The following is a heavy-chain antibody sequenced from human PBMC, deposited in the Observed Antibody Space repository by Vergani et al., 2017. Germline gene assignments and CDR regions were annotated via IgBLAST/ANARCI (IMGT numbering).Heavy chain of an antibody. V-gene: IGHV4-31*03. CDR2: IYYSGST. Sequence: QVQLQESGPGLVKPSQTLSLTCTVSGGSISSGGYYWSWIRQHPGKGLEWIGYIYYSGSTYYNPSLKSRVTISVDTSKNQFSLKLSSVTAADTAVYYCARRPANGITGTTKAFDIWCQGTMVTVSS. J-gene: IGHJ3*02. D-gene: IGHD1-7*01. CDR1: GGSISSGGYY. CDR3: ARRPANGITGTTKAFDI.